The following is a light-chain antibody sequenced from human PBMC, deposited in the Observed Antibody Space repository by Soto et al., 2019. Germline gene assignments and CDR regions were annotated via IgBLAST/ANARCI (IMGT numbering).Light chain of an antibody. V-gene: IGLV2-8*01. CDR3: SSYAGDNSYV. J-gene: IGLJ1*01. CDR1: SSDVGRYIY. Sequence: QSALTQPPSASGSPGQSVTISCTGTSSDVGRYIYVSWYQQHPGKAPKLLISEISKRPSGVPDRFSGSKSGNTASLTVSGLQAEDEADYYCSSYAGDNSYVFGTGTKLTVL. CDR2: EIS.